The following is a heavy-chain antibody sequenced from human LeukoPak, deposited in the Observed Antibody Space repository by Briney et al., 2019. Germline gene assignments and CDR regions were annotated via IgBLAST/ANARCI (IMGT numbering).Heavy chain of an antibody. CDR1: GGSISSSSYY. D-gene: IGHD3-22*01. V-gene: IGHV4-39*07. Sequence: SETLSLTCTVSGGSISSSSYYWGWIRQPPGKGLEWIGSIYYSGSTYYNPSLKSRVTISVDTSKNQFSLKLSSVTAADTAVYYCARDGRLNYYDSSGYSSFDPWGQGTLVTVSS. CDR2: IYYSGST. J-gene: IGHJ5*02. CDR3: ARDGRLNYYDSSGYSSFDP.